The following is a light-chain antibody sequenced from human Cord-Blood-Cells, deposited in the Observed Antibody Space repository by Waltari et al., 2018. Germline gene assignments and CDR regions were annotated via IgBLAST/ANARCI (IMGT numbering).Light chain of an antibody. J-gene: IGLJ1*01. Sequence: QSALTQPASVSGSPGQSLPISCTATSSYVGGYNYVFWYQQQPRKAPKLMIYDVSNRPSGVSNRFSGSKSGNTASLTISGLQAEDEADYYCSSYTSSSTYVFGTGTKVTVL. CDR3: SSYTSSSTYV. V-gene: IGLV2-14*03. CDR1: SSYVGGYNY. CDR2: DVS.